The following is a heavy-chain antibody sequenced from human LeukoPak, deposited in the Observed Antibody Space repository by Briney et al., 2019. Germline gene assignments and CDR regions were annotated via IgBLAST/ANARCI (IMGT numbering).Heavy chain of an antibody. D-gene: IGHD6-6*01. J-gene: IGHJ4*02. CDR2: ISSSSSYI. CDR1: GFTFSSYK. CDR3: ARVAARLFDY. V-gene: IGHV3-21*01. Sequence: PGGSLRLSCAASGFTFSSYKMNWVRQAPGKGLEWVSSISSSSSYIYYADSVKGRFTISRDNAKNSLYLQMNSLRAEDTAVYYCARVAARLFDYWGQGTLVTVSS.